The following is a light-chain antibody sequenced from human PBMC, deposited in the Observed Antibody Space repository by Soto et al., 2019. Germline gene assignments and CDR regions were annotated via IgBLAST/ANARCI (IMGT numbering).Light chain of an antibody. J-gene: IGLJ2*01. CDR1: SSDIGGYNF. CDR2: AVT. V-gene: IGLV2-14*01. Sequence: QSALTKPASVSGSPGQSITISCTGTSSDIGGYNFVSWYRQHPGKAPKLLIYAVTNRPSGVPDRFSGSKSGNTASLTISGLQAEDEAVYYCTSYTTSSTLVFGGGTKLTVL. CDR3: TSYTTSSTLV.